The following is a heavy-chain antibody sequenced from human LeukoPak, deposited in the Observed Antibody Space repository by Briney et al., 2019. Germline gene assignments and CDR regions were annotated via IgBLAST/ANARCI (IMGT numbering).Heavy chain of an antibody. Sequence: EAGKSLRLSCAASGFIFSSYGIHWVRQAPGKGLEWVAVISYDGSNKYYADSVKGRFTISRDNAKNALFLQMNSLRAEDTAVYYCARTKYSSSHVDYWGQGTLVTVSS. CDR3: ARTKYSSSHVDY. V-gene: IGHV3-30*03. J-gene: IGHJ4*02. D-gene: IGHD6-13*01. CDR2: ISYDGSNK. CDR1: GFIFSSYG.